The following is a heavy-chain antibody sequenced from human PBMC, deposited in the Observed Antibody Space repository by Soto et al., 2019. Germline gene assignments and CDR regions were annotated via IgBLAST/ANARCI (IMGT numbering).Heavy chain of an antibody. V-gene: IGHV4-31*03. CDR1: GESISSGGYY. CDR2: IYDSESA. CDR3: ARASSSSSAADY. Sequence: QVQLQESGPGLVKPSQTLFLTCSVSGESISSGGYYWSWIRHHPGKGLAWIGYIYDSESAYYNPSLMSSVTISMDTSKHHFAMRLSSVTAAHTAVYYCARASSSSSAADYWGQGTLATVSS. D-gene: IGHD6-6*01. J-gene: IGHJ4*02.